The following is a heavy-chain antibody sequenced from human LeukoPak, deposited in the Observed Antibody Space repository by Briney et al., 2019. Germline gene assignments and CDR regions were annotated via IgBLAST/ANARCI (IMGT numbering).Heavy chain of an antibody. J-gene: IGHJ5*02. CDR1: GGSISSGGYS. CDR2: IYHSGST. Sequence: PSQTLSLTCAVSGGSISSGGYSWSWIRQPPGKGLEWIVYIYHSGSTYYNPSLKSRVTISVDRSKNQFSLKLSSVTAADTAVYYCARATRYCSGGSCQKASNWFDPWGQGTLVTVSS. V-gene: IGHV4-30-2*01. D-gene: IGHD2-15*01. CDR3: ARATRYCSGGSCQKASNWFDP.